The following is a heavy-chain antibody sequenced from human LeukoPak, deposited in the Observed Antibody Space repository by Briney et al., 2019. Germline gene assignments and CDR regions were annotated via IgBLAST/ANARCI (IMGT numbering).Heavy chain of an antibody. CDR1: GGTFSSYA. CDR2: IIPIFGTA. J-gene: IGHJ4*02. CDR3: ARGVWGNYEGVIDY. V-gene: IGHV1-69*13. Sequence: ASVKVSRKASGGTFSSYAISWVRQAPGQGLEWMGGIIPIFGTANYAQKFQGRVTITADESTSTAYMELSSLRSEDTAVYYCARGVWGNYEGVIDYWGQGTLVTVSS. D-gene: IGHD4-11*01.